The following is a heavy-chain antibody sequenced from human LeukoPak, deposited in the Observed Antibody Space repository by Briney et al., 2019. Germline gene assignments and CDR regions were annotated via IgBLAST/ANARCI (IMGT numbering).Heavy chain of an antibody. CDR3: ARVSQGSSYYYYYGMDV. CDR1: GYTLTELS. CDR2: FDPEDGET. D-gene: IGHD6-6*01. J-gene: IGHJ6*02. V-gene: IGHV1-24*01. Sequence: ASVKVSCKVSGYTLTELSMHWVRQAPGKGLEWMGGFDPEDGETIYAQKFQGRVTITADESTSTAYMELSSLRSEDTAVYYCARVSQGSSYYYYYGMDVWGQGTTVTVSS.